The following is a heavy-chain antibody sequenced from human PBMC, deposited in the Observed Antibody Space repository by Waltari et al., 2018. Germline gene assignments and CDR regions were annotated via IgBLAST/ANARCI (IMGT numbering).Heavy chain of an antibody. CDR1: GGSISSGDYY. D-gene: IGHD3-22*01. Sequence: QVQLQESGPGLVKPSQTLSLICTVSGGSISSGDYYWSWIRQPPGKGLEWIGYIYHSGSTYYNPALKSRVTISVDTSKNQFSLKLSSVTAADTAVYYCARITYYYDSSGYYYAGAFDIWGQGTMVTVSS. CDR3: ARITYYYDSSGYYYAGAFDI. CDR2: IYHSGST. V-gene: IGHV4-30-4*08. J-gene: IGHJ3*02.